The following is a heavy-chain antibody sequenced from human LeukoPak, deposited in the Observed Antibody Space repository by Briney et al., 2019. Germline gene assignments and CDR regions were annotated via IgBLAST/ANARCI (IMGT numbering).Heavy chain of an antibody. CDR2: MRVDGTDI. J-gene: IGHJ4*02. D-gene: IGHD4-23*01. CDR1: GFTFTNDF. Sequence: GGSLRLSCAASGFTFTNDFMTWVRQAPGKGLEWVANMRVDGTDIHYADSVKGRFTISRDNSNNALYLQMNSLRGEDTAIYYCARDFRATVVTAGPDYWGQGTLVTVSS. CDR3: ARDFRATVVTAGPDY. V-gene: IGHV3-7*01.